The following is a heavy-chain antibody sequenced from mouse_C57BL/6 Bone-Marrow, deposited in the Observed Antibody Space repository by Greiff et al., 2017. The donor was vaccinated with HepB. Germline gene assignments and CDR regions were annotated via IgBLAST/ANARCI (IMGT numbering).Heavy chain of an antibody. CDR1: GFNIKDYY. Sequence: VQLKESGAELVKPGASVKLSCTASGFNIKDYYMHWVKQRTEQGLEWIGRIDPEDGEPKYAPKFQGKATITADTSSNTSYLQLSSLTSEDTAVYYCARGGYGPWYFDVWGTGTTVTVSS. D-gene: IGHD2-10*02. V-gene: IGHV14-2*01. CDR3: ARGGYGPWYFDV. CDR2: IDPEDGEP. J-gene: IGHJ1*03.